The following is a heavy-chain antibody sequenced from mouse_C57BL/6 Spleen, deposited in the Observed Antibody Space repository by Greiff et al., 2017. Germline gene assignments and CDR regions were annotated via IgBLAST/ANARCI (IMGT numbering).Heavy chain of an antibody. CDR2: IYPGDGDT. D-gene: IGHD2-12*01. Sequence: QVQLQQSGPELVKPGASVKISCKASGYSFSSSWMNWVKQRPGKGLEWIGRIYPGDGDTNYNGKFKGKATLTADKSSSTAYLPLNSLTSENSAVCYYAGGSYCYFDDWGKGTTLTVSS. CDR1: GYSFSSSW. J-gene: IGHJ2*01. CDR3: AGGSYCYFDD. V-gene: IGHV1-82*01.